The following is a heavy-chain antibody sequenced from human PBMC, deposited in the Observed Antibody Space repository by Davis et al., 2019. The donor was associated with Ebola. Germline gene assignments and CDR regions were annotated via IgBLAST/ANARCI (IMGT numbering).Heavy chain of an antibody. CDR1: GFTFSSYG. J-gene: IGHJ5*02. CDR3: ARGYSGSYYGANWFDP. CDR2: IWYDGSNK. V-gene: IGHV3-33*01. D-gene: IGHD1-26*01. Sequence: GGSLRLSCAASGFTFSSYGMHWVRQAPGKGLEWVALIWYDGSNKYYADSVKGRFTISRDNSKNTLYLQMNSLRAEDTAVYYCARGYSGSYYGANWFDPWGQGTLVTVSS.